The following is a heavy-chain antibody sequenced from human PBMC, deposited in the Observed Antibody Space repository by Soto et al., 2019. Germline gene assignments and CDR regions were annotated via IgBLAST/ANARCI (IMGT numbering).Heavy chain of an antibody. CDR3: ARGPYYDFWSGYFGYYYYYGMDV. Sequence: ASVKVSCKASGYTFTSYDINWVRQATGQGLEWMGWMNPNSGNTGYAQKFQGRVTMTRNTSISTAYMELSSLRSEDTAVYYCARGPYYDFWSGYFGYYYYYGMDVWGHGTTVTVSS. V-gene: IGHV1-8*01. D-gene: IGHD3-3*01. J-gene: IGHJ6*02. CDR2: MNPNSGNT. CDR1: GYTFTSYD.